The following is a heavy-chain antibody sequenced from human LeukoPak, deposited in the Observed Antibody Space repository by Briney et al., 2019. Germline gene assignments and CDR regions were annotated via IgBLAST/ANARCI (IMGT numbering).Heavy chain of an antibody. Sequence: PGGSLKLSCAASGFTFSGSAMHWVRQASGKGLEWVGRIRSKANSYATAYAASVKGRFTISRDDSKNTAYLQMNSLKTEDTAVYYCTTMGLRGRPWFGELWSLDYWGQGTLVTVSS. CDR3: TTMGLRGRPWFGELWSLDY. J-gene: IGHJ4*02. V-gene: IGHV3-73*01. D-gene: IGHD3-10*01. CDR2: IRSKANSYAT. CDR1: GFTFSGSA.